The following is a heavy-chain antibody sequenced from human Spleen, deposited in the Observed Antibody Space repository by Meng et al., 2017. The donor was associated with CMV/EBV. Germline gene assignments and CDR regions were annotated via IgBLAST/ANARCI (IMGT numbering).Heavy chain of an antibody. J-gene: IGHJ5*02. D-gene: IGHD3-3*01. V-gene: IGHV1-8*03. Sequence: IDWVRQATGQGLEWMGWMNPNPGDTGYAQKFQGRLTITRNTSINTAYMELSSLRSEDTAVYYCARAGSLDDYDFWTGYYAQYNWLDPWGQGTLVTVSS. CDR3: ARAGSLDDYDFWTGYYAQYNWLDP. CDR2: MNPNPGDT.